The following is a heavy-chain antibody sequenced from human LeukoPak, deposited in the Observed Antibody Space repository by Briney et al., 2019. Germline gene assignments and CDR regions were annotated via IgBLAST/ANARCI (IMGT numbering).Heavy chain of an antibody. V-gene: IGHV4-39*06. CDR2: INHSGST. Sequence: PSETLSLTCSVSGGSISNVNYYWSWIRQPPGKGLEWIGEINHSGSTNYNPSLKSRVTISVDKSKNQFTLKLSSVTAADTAVYYCAPYGSGFSIDDYWGRGTLDTVSS. CDR3: APYGSGFSIDDY. J-gene: IGHJ4*02. CDR1: GGSISNVNYY. D-gene: IGHD3-10*01.